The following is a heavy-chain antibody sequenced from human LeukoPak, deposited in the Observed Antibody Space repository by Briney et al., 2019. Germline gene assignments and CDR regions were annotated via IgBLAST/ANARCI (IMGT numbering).Heavy chain of an antibody. D-gene: IGHD6-19*01. J-gene: IGHJ5*01. CDR2: INAIRGTT. CDR3: AKPISGGLAVTADWFHL. V-gene: IGHV3-23*01. CDR1: GFSLSVYA. Sequence: GGSLRLSCTASGFSLSVYAMSWLRQPPGKGLEWVSTINAIRGTTSYTASVRGRFTISRDKSKNTLYLQLNTLRADDTATYYGAKPISGGLAVTADWFHLWGQGTLVVVSS.